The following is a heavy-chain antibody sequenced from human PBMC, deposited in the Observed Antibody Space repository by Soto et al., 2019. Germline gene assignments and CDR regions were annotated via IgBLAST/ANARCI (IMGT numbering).Heavy chain of an antibody. D-gene: IGHD6-13*01. J-gene: IGHJ5*01. CDR3: ARHGLAAAWSWFAS. CDR2: IYYSGST. Sequence: SETLSLTCTVSGGSISSYYWSWIRQPPGKGLEWIGYIYYSGSTNYNPSLKSRVTISVDTSKNQFSLKLSSVTAADTAVYYCARHGLAAAWSWFASWGQGTLVTVSS. V-gene: IGHV4-59*08. CDR1: GGSISSYY.